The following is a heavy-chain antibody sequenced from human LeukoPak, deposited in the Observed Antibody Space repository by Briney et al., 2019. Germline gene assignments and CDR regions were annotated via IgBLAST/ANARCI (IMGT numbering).Heavy chain of an antibody. J-gene: IGHJ4*02. D-gene: IGHD3-9*01. CDR3: ASRYLDWLSDFDY. CDR2: IYYSGST. V-gene: IGHV4-30-4*08. Sequence: SETLSLTCTVSGGSISSGDYYWSWIRQPPGKGLEWIGYIYYSGSTYYNPSLKSRVTISVDTSKNQFSLKLSSVTAADTAVYYCASRYLDWLSDFDYWGQGTLVTVSS. CDR1: GGSISSGDYY.